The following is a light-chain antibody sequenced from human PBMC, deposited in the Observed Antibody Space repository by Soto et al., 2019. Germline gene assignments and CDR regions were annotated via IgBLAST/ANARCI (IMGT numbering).Light chain of an antibody. Sequence: QSALTQPASVSGSPGQSITIYCTGTSSDVGGYNYVSWYQQHPGKAPKLMIYEVSNRPLGVSNRFSGSKSGNTASLTISGLQAEDEADYYCSSYTSSSTLVFGPGTKVTVL. J-gene: IGLJ1*01. CDR1: SSDVGGYNY. V-gene: IGLV2-14*01. CDR2: EVS. CDR3: SSYTSSSTLV.